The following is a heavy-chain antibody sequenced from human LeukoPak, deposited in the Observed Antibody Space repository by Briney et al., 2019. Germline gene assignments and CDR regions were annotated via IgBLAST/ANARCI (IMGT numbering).Heavy chain of an antibody. V-gene: IGHV3-23*01. J-gene: IGHJ4*02. Sequence: GGTLRLSCAASGFTFSSYAMSWVRQTPGKGLEWVSTTIGGGDDTYHADSVKGRFTISRDNSRNTLYLQMNSLRAEDSAIYYCAKAILRRCTGAICYPFDYWGQGTPVTVSS. CDR3: AKAILRRCTGAICYPFDY. D-gene: IGHD2-8*02. CDR2: TIGGGDDT. CDR1: GFTFSSYA.